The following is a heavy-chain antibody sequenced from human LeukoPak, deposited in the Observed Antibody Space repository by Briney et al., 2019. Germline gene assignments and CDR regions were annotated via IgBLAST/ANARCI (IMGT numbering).Heavy chain of an antibody. CDR3: ARSGSPGRFDP. CDR2: IHPNSGAT. J-gene: IGHJ5*02. V-gene: IGHV1-2*02. CDR1: GYTFTGYY. D-gene: IGHD3-10*01. Sequence: ASVKVTCKASGYTFTGYYIHWVRQAPGQGLEWMGWIHPNSGATDYAQKFQGRVTMTRDTSISTAYMELSRLRSDDTAVYYCARSGSPGRFDPWGQGTLVTVSS.